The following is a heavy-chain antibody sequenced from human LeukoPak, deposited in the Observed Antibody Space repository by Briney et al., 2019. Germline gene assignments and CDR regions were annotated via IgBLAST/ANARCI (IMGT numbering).Heavy chain of an antibody. CDR3: TEGLPDAFDI. J-gene: IGHJ3*02. CDR2: IKSKTDGGTT. Sequence: GGSLRLSCEVSGITFTNAWFNGVRQAQGKGLEWVGRIKSKTDGGTTDYAAPVKGRFTISRDDSKNTLYLQMNSLKTEDTAVYYCTEGLPDAFDIWGQGTMVTVSS. V-gene: IGHV3-15*01. CDR1: GITFTNAW.